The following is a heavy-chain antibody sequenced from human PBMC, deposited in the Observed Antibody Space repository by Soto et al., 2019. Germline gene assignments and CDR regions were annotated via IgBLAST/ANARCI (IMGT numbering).Heavy chain of an antibody. V-gene: IGHV3-23*01. D-gene: IGHD2-2*01. CDR2: ISAGGGNT. CDR1: GFSFSTYA. Sequence: EVQLLESGGGLVQPGGSLRLSCAASGFSFSTYAMSWVRQAPGKGLEWVSGISAGGGNTFYADSVRGRFTISRDNSKNTLYLQINSLRAEATALYYCVKHSEYQLLSWFDPWGQGTLVTVSS. CDR3: VKHSEYQLLSWFDP. J-gene: IGHJ5*02.